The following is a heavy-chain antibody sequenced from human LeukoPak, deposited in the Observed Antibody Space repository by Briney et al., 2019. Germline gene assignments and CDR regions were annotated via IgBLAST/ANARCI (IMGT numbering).Heavy chain of an antibody. CDR2: IIPMFGTA. V-gene: IGHV1-69*06. J-gene: IGHJ4*02. D-gene: IGHD3-10*01. Sequence: ASVKVSCKASGGTFSSYEISWVRQAPGQGLEWMGGIIPMFGTAKYAQKFQGRVTITADKSTSTAYMELSSLRSEDTAVYYCATEGKMVRGVYTDYWGQGTLVTVSS. CDR3: ATEGKMVRGVYTDY. CDR1: GGTFSSYE.